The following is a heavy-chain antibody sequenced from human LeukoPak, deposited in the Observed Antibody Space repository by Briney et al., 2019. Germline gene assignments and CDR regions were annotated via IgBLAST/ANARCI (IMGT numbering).Heavy chain of an antibody. CDR1: GFTFDDYG. V-gene: IGHV3-20*04. CDR2: ITWNGGST. J-gene: IGHJ4*02. D-gene: IGHD4-17*01. Sequence: GGSLRLSCAASGFTFDDYGMSWVRQAPGRGLEWVSGITWNGGSTGYADSVKGRFTISRDNSKNSLYLQMSSLRAEDTASYYCARDRTMTTVTDFDYWGQGTLVTVSS. CDR3: ARDRTMTTVTDFDY.